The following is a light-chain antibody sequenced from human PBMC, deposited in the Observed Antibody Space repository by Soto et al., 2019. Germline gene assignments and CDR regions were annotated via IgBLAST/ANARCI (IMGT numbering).Light chain of an antibody. CDR2: AAP. CDR1: QGISSY. Sequence: DIQLTQSPSFLSASVGDRVTITCRASQGISSYLAWYQQRAGKAPKFLMYAAPTLQSGVPSRFSGSGSGTEFALTISSLQPEDFATYYGQQRKNYPLTVGGGTKVDIK. V-gene: IGKV1-9*01. CDR3: QQRKNYPLT. J-gene: IGKJ4*01.